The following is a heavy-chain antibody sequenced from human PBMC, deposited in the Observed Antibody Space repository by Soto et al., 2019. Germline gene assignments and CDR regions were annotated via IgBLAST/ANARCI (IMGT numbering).Heavy chain of an antibody. D-gene: IGHD6-13*01. CDR1: GGSFSGYY. Sequence: PSETLSLTCAVYGGSFSGYYWSWIRQPPGKGLEWIGEINHSGSTNYNPSLKSRVTISVDTSKNQFSLKLSSVTAADTAVYYCARERYSSSDLDYWGQGTLVTVPS. CDR2: INHSGST. CDR3: ARERYSSSDLDY. J-gene: IGHJ4*02. V-gene: IGHV4-34*01.